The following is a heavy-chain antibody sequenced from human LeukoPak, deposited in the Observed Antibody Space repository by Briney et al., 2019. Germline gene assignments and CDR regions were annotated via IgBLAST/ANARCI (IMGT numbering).Heavy chain of an antibody. Sequence: GGSLRLSCAASGFTLSDHYMDCVRHAPGKGLEWVGRTSNKANSYTTEYAASVKGRFTISRDDSKNSLYLQMNSLKTEDTAVYYCARRYCIGGNSRYSDYWGQGTLVTVSS. CDR3: ARRYCIGGNSRYSDY. V-gene: IGHV3-72*01. CDR2: TSNKANSYTT. CDR1: GFTLSDHY. J-gene: IGHJ4*02. D-gene: IGHD2-15*01.